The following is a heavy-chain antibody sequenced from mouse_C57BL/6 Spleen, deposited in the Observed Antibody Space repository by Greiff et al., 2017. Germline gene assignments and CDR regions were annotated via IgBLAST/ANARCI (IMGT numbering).Heavy chain of an antibody. D-gene: IGHD2-5*01. CDR2: IYPNYGTT. V-gene: IGHV1-39*01. CDR3: ARSSYYSNLWYFDV. Sequence: EVQLQQSGPELVKPGASVKISCKASGYSFTDYNMNWVKQSNGKSLEWIGVIYPNYGTTSYNQKFKGKATLTVDQSSSTAYMQLNSLTSEDSAVYYCARSSYYSNLWYFDVWGTGTTVTVSS. J-gene: IGHJ1*03. CDR1: GYSFTDYN.